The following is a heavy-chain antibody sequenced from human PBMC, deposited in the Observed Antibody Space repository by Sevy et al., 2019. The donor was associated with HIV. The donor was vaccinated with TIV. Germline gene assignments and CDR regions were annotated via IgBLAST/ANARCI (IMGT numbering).Heavy chain of an antibody. CDR1: GFSISNNY. V-gene: IGHV3-53*01. CDR2: MYSGGSP. CDR3: ARGYCGGRSCTAFDP. Sequence: GGSLRLSCAASGFSISNNYTAWVRQAPGKGLEWVSVMYSGGSPYYADSVKGRFALSRDMSKNTVYLQMNSLRAEDTAVYYCARGYCGGRSCTAFDPWGQGPLVTVSS. J-gene: IGHJ5*02. D-gene: IGHD2-21*01.